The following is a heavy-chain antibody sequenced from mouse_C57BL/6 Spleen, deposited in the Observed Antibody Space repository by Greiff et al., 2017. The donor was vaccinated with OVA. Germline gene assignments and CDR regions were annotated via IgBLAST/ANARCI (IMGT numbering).Heavy chain of an antibody. D-gene: IGHD1-1*01. J-gene: IGHJ4*01. Sequence: EVMLVESGGGLVKPGGSLKLSCAASGFTFSDYGMHWVRQAPEKGLEWVAYISSGSSTIYYADTVKGRFTISRDNAKNTRFLQMTSLRSEDTAMYYCARITTVVATRGMDYWGQGTSVTVSS. CDR1: GFTFSDYG. V-gene: IGHV5-17*01. CDR2: ISSGSSTI. CDR3: ARITTVVATRGMDY.